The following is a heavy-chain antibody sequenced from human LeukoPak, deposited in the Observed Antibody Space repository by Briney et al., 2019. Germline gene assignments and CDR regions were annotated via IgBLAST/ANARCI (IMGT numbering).Heavy chain of an antibody. CDR2: ISSDGSTT. CDR1: GFTFSTFW. J-gene: IGHJ4*02. Sequence: GGSLRLSCAASGFTFSTFWMHWVRQTPGKGLVWVLRISSDGSTTRYADSVKGRFTISRDNAKNTLFLHMNSLRAEDTAVYYCNVRWGPNSDYWGQGTLVTVSS. CDR3: NVRWGPNSDY. V-gene: IGHV3-74*01. D-gene: IGHD7-27*01.